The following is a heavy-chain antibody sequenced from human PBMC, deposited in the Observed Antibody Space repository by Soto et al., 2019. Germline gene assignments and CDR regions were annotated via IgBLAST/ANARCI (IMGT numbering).Heavy chain of an antibody. Sequence: QVQLVESGGGVVQSGRSLSVSCAASGFTFSNYALSWVRQVPGKGLEWVAVISYDGSNKYYADSVKGRFTLSRDNSMNTLYLHMNSLRVDDTGVYYCVRTSGQWLIKDVGLGYWGQGTLVTVSS. J-gene: IGHJ4*02. D-gene: IGHD6-19*01. CDR1: GFTFSNYA. V-gene: IGHV3-30-3*01. CDR3: VRTSGQWLIKDVGLGY. CDR2: ISYDGSNK.